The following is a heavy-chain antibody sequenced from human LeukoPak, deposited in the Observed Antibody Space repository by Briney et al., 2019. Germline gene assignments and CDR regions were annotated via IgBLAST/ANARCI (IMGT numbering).Heavy chain of an antibody. CDR1: GSTFTSYW. D-gene: IGHD4-17*01. CDR2: IKQDGSEK. J-gene: IGHJ3*02. Sequence: GGSLRLSCAASGSTFTSYWMTWVRQAPGKGLEWVANIKQDGSEKYYVDSVKGRFTISRDNAKNSLYLQMNSLRAEDTAVYHCAREGALTVTKDAFDIWGQGTMVTVSS. CDR3: AREGALTVTKDAFDI. V-gene: IGHV3-7*01.